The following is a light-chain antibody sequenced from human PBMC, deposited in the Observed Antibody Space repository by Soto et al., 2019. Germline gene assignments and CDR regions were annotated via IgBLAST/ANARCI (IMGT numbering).Light chain of an antibody. CDR2: GAS. V-gene: IGKV3-20*01. J-gene: IGKJ1*01. Sequence: EILMTQSPDTLSVSPGERATLSCRASQSVSSSYLAWYQQKPGQAPRLLIYGASSRATGIPDRFSGSGSGTDFTLTISRLEPEDFAVYYCQQYGSSGTFGQGTKVDI. CDR1: QSVSSSY. CDR3: QQYGSSGT.